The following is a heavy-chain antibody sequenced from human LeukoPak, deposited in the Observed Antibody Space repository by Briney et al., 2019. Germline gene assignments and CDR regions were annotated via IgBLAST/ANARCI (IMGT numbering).Heavy chain of an antibody. V-gene: IGHV2-70*11. D-gene: IGHD1-26*01. CDR1: GFTRSTSGMC. CDR3: ARMSGELLQSFDI. CDR2: TDWDDDK. J-gene: IGHJ3*02. Sequence: SGPAQVKPTQTLTLTCTFSGFTRSTSGMCVSWIRQPPGKALEWLARTDWDDDKYYSTSLKTRLTISKDTSKNQVVLTMTNMDPVDTATYYCARMSGELLQSFDIWGQGTMVTVSS.